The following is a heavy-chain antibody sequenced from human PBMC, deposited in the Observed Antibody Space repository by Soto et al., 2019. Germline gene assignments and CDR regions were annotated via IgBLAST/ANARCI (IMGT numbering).Heavy chain of an antibody. Sequence: QVHLVESGGGVVQPGRSLRLSCAASGFTFNSYGMYWIRQAPGKGLEWVAGLAYHGRNEYYANSVKGRFTTSRDNSNSTLFLQMNSLRPEDTAVYYCAKSYWPSINAVLTSTIDHWGRGTLVTVPS. CDR2: LAYHGRNE. CDR1: GFTFNSYG. D-gene: IGHD2-2*01. J-gene: IGHJ4*02. V-gene: IGHV3-30*18. CDR3: AKSYWPSINAVLTSTIDH.